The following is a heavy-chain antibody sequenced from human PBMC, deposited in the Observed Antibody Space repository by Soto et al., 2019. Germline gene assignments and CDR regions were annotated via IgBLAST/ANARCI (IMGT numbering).Heavy chain of an antibody. CDR1: GFTFSSYS. V-gene: IGHV3-48*01. CDR3: ARVELRLLEWLANDAFDI. D-gene: IGHD3-3*01. CDR2: ISSSSSTI. J-gene: IGHJ3*02. Sequence: EVQLVESGGGLVQPGGSLRLSCAASGFTFSSYSMNWVRQAPGKGLEWVSYISSSSSTIYYADSVKGRFTISRDNAKNSLYLQMNSLRAEDTAVYYCARVELRLLEWLANDAFDIWGQGTMVTVSS.